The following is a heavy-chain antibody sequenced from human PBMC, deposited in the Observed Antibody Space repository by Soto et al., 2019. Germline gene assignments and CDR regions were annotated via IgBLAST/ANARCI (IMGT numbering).Heavy chain of an antibody. J-gene: IGHJ4*02. CDR2: ISGGGETT. D-gene: IGHD2-15*01. CDR1: GFTFSNYA. Sequence: GGSLRLSCAASGFTFSNYAMSWVRQAPGSGLECVSVISGGGETTYYANSVKGRFTISRDNSKNTLYLQMSSLRAEDTALYFCAKDLSLNGGNTNGYYDSWGQGTRVTVSS. V-gene: IGHV3-23*01. CDR3: AKDLSLNGGNTNGYYDS.